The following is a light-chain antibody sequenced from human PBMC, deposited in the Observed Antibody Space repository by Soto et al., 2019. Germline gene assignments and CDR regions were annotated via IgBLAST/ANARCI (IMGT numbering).Light chain of an antibody. CDR1: SSDVGGYNY. V-gene: IGLV2-8*01. CDR3: SSYAGSNNV. Sequence: QSALTQPPSASGSPGQSVTISCNGTSSDVGGYNYVSWYQQHPGKAPKLIIYEVNKRPSGVPDRFSGSKSGNTASLAVSGLQVEDEADYYCSSYAGSNNVFGTGTKLTVL. CDR2: EVN. J-gene: IGLJ1*01.